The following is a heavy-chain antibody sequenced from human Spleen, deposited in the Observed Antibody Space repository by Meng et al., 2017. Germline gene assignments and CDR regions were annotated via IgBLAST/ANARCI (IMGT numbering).Heavy chain of an antibody. CDR2: IYSGGST. Sequence: GESLKISCAASGFTVSHNYMSWVRQAPGKGLEWVSVIYSGGSTYYADSVKGRFTISRDNSKNTLYLQMNSLRAEDTAVYYCARDSYDYVWGSYRSGYYYYGMDVWGQGTTVTVSS. CDR1: GFTVSHNY. CDR3: ARDSYDYVWGSYRSGYYYYGMDV. D-gene: IGHD3-16*02. J-gene: IGHJ6*02. V-gene: IGHV3-66*02.